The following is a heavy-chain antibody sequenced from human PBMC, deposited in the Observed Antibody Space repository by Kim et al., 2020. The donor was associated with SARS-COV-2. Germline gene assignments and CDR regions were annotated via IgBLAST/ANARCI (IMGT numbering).Heavy chain of an antibody. CDR3: ARGIVVVVPAAIYNYYYGIDV. V-gene: IGHV4-59*13. CDR2: IYYSGST. J-gene: IGHJ6*02. D-gene: IGHD2-2*01. Sequence: SETLSLTCTVSGGSISSYYWSWIRQPPGKGLEWIGYIYYSGSTNYNPSLKSRVTISVDTSKNQFSLKLSSVTAADTAVYYCARGIVVVVPAAIYNYYYGIDVWGQGTSVTVSS. CDR1: GGSISSYY.